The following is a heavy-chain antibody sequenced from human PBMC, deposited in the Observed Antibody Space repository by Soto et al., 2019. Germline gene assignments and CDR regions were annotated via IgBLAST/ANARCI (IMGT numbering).Heavy chain of an antibody. CDR2: ISSSDSYT. V-gene: IGHV3-21*01. J-gene: IGHJ6*03. D-gene: IGHD5-12*01. Sequence: GGSLRLSCAASGFTFSSYSMNWVRQAPGKGLEWVSSISSSDSYTFYADSVKGRFTISRDNAKNSLYLQMNSLRAEDTAVYYCARPAYSGYSYYYYYMDVWGKGTTVTVSS. CDR3: ARPAYSGYSYYYYYMDV. CDR1: GFTFSSYS.